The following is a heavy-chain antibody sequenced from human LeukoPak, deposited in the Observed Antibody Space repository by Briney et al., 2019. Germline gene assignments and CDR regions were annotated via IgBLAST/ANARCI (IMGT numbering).Heavy chain of an antibody. Sequence: QTGGSLRLSCAASEFTFTNYAMSWVRQAPGKGLEWVANIKHDGSEKNYVDSVKGRFTISRDNAKNSLYLQMNSLRAEDTAVYYCATPLDYYDRSDSHQGGDWGQGTLVTVSS. CDR3: ATPLDYYDRSDSHQGGD. J-gene: IGHJ4*02. CDR2: IKHDGSEK. V-gene: IGHV3-7*03. D-gene: IGHD3-22*01. CDR1: EFTFTNYA.